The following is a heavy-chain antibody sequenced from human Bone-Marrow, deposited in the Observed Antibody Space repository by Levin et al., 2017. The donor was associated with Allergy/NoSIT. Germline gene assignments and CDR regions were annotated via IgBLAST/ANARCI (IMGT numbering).Heavy chain of an antibody. Sequence: SQTLSLTCTVSGGSISSYYWSWIRQPPGKGLEWIGYIYYSGSTNYNPSLKSRVTISVDTSKNQFSLKLSSVTAADTAVYYCARHASNGAAAGNVGVVGATTQLSYYFDYWGQGTLVTVSS. CDR2: IYYSGST. CDR1: GGSISSYY. D-gene: IGHD1-26*01. CDR3: ARHASNGAAAGNVGVVGATTQLSYYFDY. V-gene: IGHV4-59*08. J-gene: IGHJ4*02.